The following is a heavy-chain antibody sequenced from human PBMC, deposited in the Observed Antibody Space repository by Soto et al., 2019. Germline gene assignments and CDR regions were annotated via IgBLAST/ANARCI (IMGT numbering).Heavy chain of an antibody. CDR2: IYPDESDT. J-gene: IGHJ6*02. CDR1: GYSFTKYW. CDR3: VRMVFIVGGCFSYYSNVMYI. V-gene: IGHV5-51*03. Sequence: PGESLKISCKGSGYSFTKYWIGWVRQMPGKGLEWMAIIYPDESDTRYSPSFQGQVTISADKSISTAYLQWSSLKASDTAMYYCVRMVFIVGGCFSYYSNVMYIRAQGNTVPVS. D-gene: IGHD2-21*02.